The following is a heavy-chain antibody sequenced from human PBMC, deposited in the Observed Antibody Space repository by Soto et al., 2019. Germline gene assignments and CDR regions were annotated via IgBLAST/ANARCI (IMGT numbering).Heavy chain of an antibody. CDR2: IYYSGST. CDR1: GGSISSSSYY. V-gene: IGHV4-39*01. Sequence: QLQLQESGPGLVKPSETLSLTCTVSGGSISSSSYYWGWIRQPPGKGLEWIGSIYYSGSTYYNPSLKSRVTISVDTSKNQFSLKLSSVTAADTAVYYCASIDSSSGTFDYWGQGTLVTVSS. J-gene: IGHJ4*02. D-gene: IGHD6-13*01. CDR3: ASIDSSSGTFDY.